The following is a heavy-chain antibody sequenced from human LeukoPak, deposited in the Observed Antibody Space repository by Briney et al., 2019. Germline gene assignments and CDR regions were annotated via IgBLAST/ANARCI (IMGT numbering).Heavy chain of an antibody. CDR3: ARHLSGFAAPSGYFDY. Sequence: PSETLSLTCTVSGGSISSYYWSWIRQPPGKGLEWIGYIYTSGSTNYNPSLKSRVTISVDTSKNQFSLKLSSVTAADTAVYYCARHLSGFAAPSGYFDYWGQGTLVTVSS. CDR2: IYTSGST. V-gene: IGHV4-4*09. CDR1: GGSISSYY. J-gene: IGHJ4*02. D-gene: IGHD6-6*01.